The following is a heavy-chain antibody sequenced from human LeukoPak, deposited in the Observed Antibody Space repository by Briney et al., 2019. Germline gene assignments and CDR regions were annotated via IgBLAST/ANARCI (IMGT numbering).Heavy chain of an antibody. V-gene: IGHV1-69*13. Sequence: GASVKVSFKASGGTFSSYAISWVRQAPGQGLEWMGGIIPVFGTANYAQKFQGRVTITADESTSTAYMELSSLRSEDTAVYYCARGTIENFVRTGIAAAGPYFDYWGQGTLVTVSS. D-gene: IGHD6-13*01. J-gene: IGHJ4*02. CDR3: ARGTIENFVRTGIAAAGPYFDY. CDR2: IIPVFGTA. CDR1: GGTFSSYA.